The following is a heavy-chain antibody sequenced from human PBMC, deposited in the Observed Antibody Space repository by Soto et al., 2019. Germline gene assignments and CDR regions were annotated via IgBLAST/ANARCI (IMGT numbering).Heavy chain of an antibody. CDR3: AISQDRGGRTTSIY. D-gene: IGHD3-16*01. J-gene: IGHJ4*02. CDR2: INWKSDI. V-gene: IGHV3-9*01. Sequence: PGGSLRLSCAVPGFTFDDNAMHWVRQAPEKGLEWVSGINWKSDIGYADSVKGRFTISRDNAENSLYLQMNSLRAEDTALYYCAISQDRGGRTTSIYRGKGTQVTVSS. CDR1: GFTFDDNA.